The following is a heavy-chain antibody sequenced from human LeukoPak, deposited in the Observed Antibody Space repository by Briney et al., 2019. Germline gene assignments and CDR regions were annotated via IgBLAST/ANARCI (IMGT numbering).Heavy chain of an antibody. CDR2: IYHSGST. Sequence: SETLSLTCAVSGYSISSGYYWGWIRQPPGKGLEWIGSIYHSGSTYYNPSLKSRVTISVDTSKNQFSLKLSSVTAADTAVYYCARGQEWLRSWGQGTLVTVSS. CDR3: ARGQEWLRS. V-gene: IGHV4-38-2*01. J-gene: IGHJ5*02. CDR1: GYSISSGYY. D-gene: IGHD5-12*01.